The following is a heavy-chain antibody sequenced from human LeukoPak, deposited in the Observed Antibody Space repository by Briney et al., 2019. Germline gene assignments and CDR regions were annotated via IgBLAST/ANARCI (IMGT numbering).Heavy chain of an antibody. CDR1: GGSISSYY. V-gene: IGHV4-4*07. CDR3: ARDTLGDGDYYYYYYMDV. Sequence: SETLSLTCTVSGGSISSYYWSWIRQPAGKGLEWIGRIYTSGSTNYNPSLKSRVTISVDTSKNQFSLKLSSVTAADTAVYYCARDTLGDGDYYYYYYMDVWGKGTTVTVSS. CDR2: IYTSGST. D-gene: IGHD3-16*01. J-gene: IGHJ6*03.